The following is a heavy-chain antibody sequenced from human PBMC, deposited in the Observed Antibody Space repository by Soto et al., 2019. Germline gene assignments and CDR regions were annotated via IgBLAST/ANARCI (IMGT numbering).Heavy chain of an antibody. CDR2: IYPSDSDT. V-gene: IGHV5-51*01. Sequence: GESLKISCKGSGYSFTSYWIGWVRQMPGKGLEWMGIIYPSDSDTRYGPSFQGQVTISADKSLSTAYLQWSSLKASDTAMYYCARLEYSSGWYYFDYWGQGTLVTVS. CDR1: GYSFTSYW. D-gene: IGHD6-19*01. J-gene: IGHJ4*02. CDR3: ARLEYSSGWYYFDY.